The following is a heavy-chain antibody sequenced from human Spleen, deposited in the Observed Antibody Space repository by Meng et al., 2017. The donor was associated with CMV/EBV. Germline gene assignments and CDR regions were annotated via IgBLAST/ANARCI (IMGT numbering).Heavy chain of an antibody. CDR1: GGSISSSSYY. CDR2: INHSGST. D-gene: IGHD3-22*01. V-gene: IGHV4-39*07. J-gene: IGHJ4*02. CDR3: ARGRDYYDSSGSLDY. Sequence: PGLGPGMVTPSGPLSLTCTVSGGSISSSSYYWSWIRQPPGKGLEWIGEINHSGSTNYNPSLKSRVTISVDTSKNQFSLKLSSVTAADTAVYYCARGRDYYDSSGSLDYWGQGTLVTVSS.